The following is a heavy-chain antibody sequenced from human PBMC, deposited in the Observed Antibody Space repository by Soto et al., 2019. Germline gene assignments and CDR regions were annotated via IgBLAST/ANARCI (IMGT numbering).Heavy chain of an antibody. CDR2: ISAYNGNT. D-gene: IGHD3-10*01. Sequence: ASVKVSCKASGYTFTSYGISWVRQAPGQGLEWMGWISAYNGNTNYAQKLQGSVTMTTDTSTSTAYMELRSLRSDDTAVYYCARVGFGEFRYYYYYMDVWGKGTTVTVSS. CDR3: ARVGFGEFRYYYYYMDV. V-gene: IGHV1-18*01. CDR1: GYTFTSYG. J-gene: IGHJ6*03.